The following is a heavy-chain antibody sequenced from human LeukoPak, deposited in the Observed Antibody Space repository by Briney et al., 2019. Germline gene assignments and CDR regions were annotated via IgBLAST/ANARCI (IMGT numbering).Heavy chain of an antibody. J-gene: IGHJ6*04. Sequence: GGSLKLSCAASGFTFSSYWMNWVRQAPGKGLEWVSSISSSSSYIYYADSVKGRFTISRDNAKNSLYLQMNSLRAEDTAVYYCAKVLVGDCSGGSCYSRTYYYYGMDVWGKGTTVTVSS. CDR1: GFTFSSYW. V-gene: IGHV3-21*01. CDR2: ISSSSSYI. D-gene: IGHD2-15*01. CDR3: AKVLVGDCSGGSCYSRTYYYYGMDV.